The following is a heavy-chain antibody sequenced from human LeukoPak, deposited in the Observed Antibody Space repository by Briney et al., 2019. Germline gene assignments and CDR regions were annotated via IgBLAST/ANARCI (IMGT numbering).Heavy chain of an antibody. CDR2: TYYRSKWYY. V-gene: IGHV6-1*01. CDR1: GDSVSSNSAA. D-gene: IGHD6-19*01. Sequence: SQTLSLTCAISGDSVSSNSAAWNWIRQSPSRGLEWLGRTYYRSKWYYDYALSVKSRIIINPDTSKNQFSLQLNSVTPEDTAVYYCARDSSIPGAVAGPWGQGTLVTVSS. J-gene: IGHJ5*02. CDR3: ARDSSIPGAVAGP.